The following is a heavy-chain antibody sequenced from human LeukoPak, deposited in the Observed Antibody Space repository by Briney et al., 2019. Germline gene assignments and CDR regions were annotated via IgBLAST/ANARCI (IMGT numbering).Heavy chain of an antibody. CDR3: AKWGDYDVLTGYYVSDY. D-gene: IGHD3-9*01. Sequence: GASLRLSCAASGFTLSNYAMSWVRQAPGKGLEWVSAITGSGGNTYYADSVKGRFTISRDNSKNTVFLQMNSLRAEDTAVYYCAKWGDYDVLTGYYVSDYWGQGTLVTVSS. J-gene: IGHJ4*02. V-gene: IGHV3-23*01. CDR1: GFTLSNYA. CDR2: ITGSGGNT.